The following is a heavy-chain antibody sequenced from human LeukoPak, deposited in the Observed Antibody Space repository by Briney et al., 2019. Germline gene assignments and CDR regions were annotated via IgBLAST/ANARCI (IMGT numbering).Heavy chain of an antibody. CDR3: ARDLFYDSSGAFDY. Sequence: SVKVSCKASGGTFSSYAISWVRQAPGQGLEWMGGIIPIFGTANYAQKSQGRVTITRDTSASTAYMELSSLRSEDTAVYYCARDLFYDSSGAFDYWGQGTLVTVSS. V-gene: IGHV1-69*05. J-gene: IGHJ4*02. CDR1: GGTFSSYA. D-gene: IGHD3-22*01. CDR2: IIPIFGTA.